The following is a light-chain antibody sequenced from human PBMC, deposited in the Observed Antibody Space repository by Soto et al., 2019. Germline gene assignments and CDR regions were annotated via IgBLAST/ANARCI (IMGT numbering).Light chain of an antibody. V-gene: IGLV1-51*01. CDR1: RSNIGSNS. CDR3: GTWDSSLSVVV. J-gene: IGLJ2*01. CDR2: DNN. Sequence: QSVLTQPPSVSAAPGQKVTISCSGSRSNIGSNSVSWYQQLPGTAPKLLIYDNNKRPSGIPDRFSGSKSGTSATLGITGLQTGDKADYYCGTWDSSLSVVVIGGGTKLTVL.